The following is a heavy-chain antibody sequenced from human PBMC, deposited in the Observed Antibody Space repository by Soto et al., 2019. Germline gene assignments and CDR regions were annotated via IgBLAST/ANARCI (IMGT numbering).Heavy chain of an antibody. Sequence: ASVKVSCKASGYTFTSYGISWVRQAPGQGLEWMGWISAYNGNTNYAQKLQGRVTMTTDTSTSTAYMELRSLRSDDTAVYYCARDAVLRYFDWLLLPPRDAFDIWGKGTMVTVSS. CDR3: ARDAVLRYFDWLLLPPRDAFDI. V-gene: IGHV1-18*01. J-gene: IGHJ3*02. CDR2: ISAYNGNT. D-gene: IGHD3-9*01. CDR1: GYTFTSYG.